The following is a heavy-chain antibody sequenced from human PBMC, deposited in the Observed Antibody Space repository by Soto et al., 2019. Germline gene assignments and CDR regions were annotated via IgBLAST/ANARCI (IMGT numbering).Heavy chain of an antibody. D-gene: IGHD3-22*01. CDR3: ARGGNYYDSSGYYQNWFDP. J-gene: IGHJ5*02. CDR2: MYYIGTT. Sequence: SETLSLTCTVSGGSISSGDYYWSWIRQPPGKGLEWIGYMYYIGTTQYNPSLRSRVTMSVDTSKNQFSLKLNSVTAADTAVYYCARGGNYYDSSGYYQNWFDPWGQGTLVTVSS. CDR1: GGSISSGDYY. V-gene: IGHV4-30-4*01.